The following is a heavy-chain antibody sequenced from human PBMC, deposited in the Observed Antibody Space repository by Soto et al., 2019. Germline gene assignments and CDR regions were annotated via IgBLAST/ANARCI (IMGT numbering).Heavy chain of an antibody. J-gene: IGHJ4*02. CDR3: ARLVWSGYYYFDY. D-gene: IGHD3-3*01. CDR2: IYYSGST. V-gene: IGHV4-59*08. Sequence: PPGNVLEWIGYIYYSGSTNYTPSLKSRVTISVDTSKNQFSLKLSSVTAADTAVYYCARLVWSGYYYFDYWGQGTLVTVSS.